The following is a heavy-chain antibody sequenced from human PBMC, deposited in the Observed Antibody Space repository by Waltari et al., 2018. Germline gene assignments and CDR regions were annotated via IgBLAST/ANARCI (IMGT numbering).Heavy chain of an antibody. CDR3: ARAEDIVVVPAASRGAFDI. Sequence: QVQLVQSGAAVKEPGSSVKVSCKASGGHFRSYGIRWVRQAPGPGFEWMGGIIPIFGTANYAQKFQGRVTITADESTSTAYRELSSLRSEDTAVYYCARAEDIVVVPAASRGAFDIWGQGTMVTVSS. CDR2: IIPIFGTA. V-gene: IGHV1-69*01. CDR1: GGHFRSYG. J-gene: IGHJ3*02. D-gene: IGHD2-2*01.